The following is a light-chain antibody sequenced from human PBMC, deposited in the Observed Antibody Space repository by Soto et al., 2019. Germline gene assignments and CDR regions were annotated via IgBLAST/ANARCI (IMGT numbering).Light chain of an antibody. CDR3: SSYSSSSIPVI. Sequence: QSALTQPASVSESPGQSITISCTGTSSDVGGYNYVSWYQQHPGEAPKLIIYEVAHRPSGVSSRFSGPKSGNTASLTVSGLQAEDEADYYCSSYSSSSIPVIFGGGTKLTVL. J-gene: IGLJ2*01. CDR2: EVA. CDR1: SSDVGGYNY. V-gene: IGLV2-14*01.